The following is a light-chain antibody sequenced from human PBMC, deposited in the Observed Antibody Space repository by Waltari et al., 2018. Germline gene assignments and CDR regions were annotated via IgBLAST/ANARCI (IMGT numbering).Light chain of an antibody. J-gene: IGKJ4*01. V-gene: IGKV1-39*01. CDR3: QQSYSMFALT. Sequence: DIQMTQSPSSLSASVGDRLTITCRASTSIATYLSWYQQKPGKAPKFLIYAASGLQSGVPSRFSGSGSGTDFTLTISSLQPEDFATYYCQQSYSMFALTFGGGTKVEIK. CDR2: AAS. CDR1: TSIATY.